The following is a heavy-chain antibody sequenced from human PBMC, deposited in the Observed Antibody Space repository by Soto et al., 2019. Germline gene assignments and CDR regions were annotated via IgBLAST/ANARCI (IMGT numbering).Heavy chain of an antibody. CDR3: ARGGHVVVVTAALDY. CDR2: VNPRSGHT. D-gene: IGHD2-21*02. Sequence: QVQLVQSGAEVKKPGASVKVSCKASGDTFTDYYIHWVRQAPGQGLEWMGTVNPRSGHTTYAQHFLGRMTMTRDTSTSTLYMELTNLTSEDTAVYYCARGGHVVVVTAALDYWGQGTLVTVSS. J-gene: IGHJ4*02. CDR1: GDTFTDYY. V-gene: IGHV1-46*01.